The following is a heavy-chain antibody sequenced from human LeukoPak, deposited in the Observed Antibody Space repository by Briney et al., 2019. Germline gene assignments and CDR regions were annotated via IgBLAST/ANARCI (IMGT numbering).Heavy chain of an antibody. V-gene: IGHV3-74*01. CDR1: GFTFSKYW. D-gene: IGHD6-19*01. Sequence: GGSLRLSCAASGFTFSKYWMLWVRQAPGKGLESVSRINTDGTVTTNADSVKGRFTVSRDNADNTMFLQMNSVRDEDTAVCYCATKQWLAPPPDSWGQGTPVTVSS. CDR3: ATKQWLAPPPDS. J-gene: IGHJ4*02. CDR2: INTDGTVT.